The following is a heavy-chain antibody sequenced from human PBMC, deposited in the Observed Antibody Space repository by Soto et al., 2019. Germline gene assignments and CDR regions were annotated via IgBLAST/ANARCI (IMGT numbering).Heavy chain of an antibody. CDR3: ARLLHGYSPVFDY. CDR2: IIPIFGTA. J-gene: IGHJ4*02. D-gene: IGHD5-18*01. Sequence: SVKVSCKASGGTFSSDAISWVRQAPGQGLEWMGGIIPIFGTANYAQKFQGRVTITADESTSTAYMELSSLRSEDTAVYYCARLLHGYSPVFDYWGQGTLVTVSS. V-gene: IGHV1-69*13. CDR1: GGTFSSDA.